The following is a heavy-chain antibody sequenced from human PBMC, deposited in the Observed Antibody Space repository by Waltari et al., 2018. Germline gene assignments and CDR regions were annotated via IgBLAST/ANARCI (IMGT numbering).Heavy chain of an antibody. J-gene: IGHJ2*01. Sequence: QITLKESGPTQVKPTQTLTLTCTLSGFSLTTSGVGVGWIRQPPGKALEWLALIYWNDDRSYSPSLKIRLTITKDPSKYQVVLTMTNMDPVDTATYYCAHTPVVPVTRGGIPLWFGELTHWYFDLWGRGTLVTVSS. CDR3: AHTPVVPVTRGGIPLWFGELTHWYFDL. V-gene: IGHV2-5*01. CDR1: GFSLTTSGVG. CDR2: IYWNDDR. D-gene: IGHD3-10*01.